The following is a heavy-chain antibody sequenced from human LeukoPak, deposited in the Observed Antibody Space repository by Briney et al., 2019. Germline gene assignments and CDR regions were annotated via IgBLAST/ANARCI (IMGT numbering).Heavy chain of an antibody. Sequence: PSETLSLTCAVYGGSFSGYYWSWIRQPPGKGLEWIGEINHSGSTNYNPSLKSRVTISVDTSKSQFSLKLSSVTAADTAVYYCARGSPVTIFGVVISNWFDPWGHGTLVTVSS. CDR3: ARGSPVTIFGVVISNWFDP. J-gene: IGHJ5*02. CDR2: INHSGST. CDR1: GGSFSGYY. V-gene: IGHV4-34*01. D-gene: IGHD3-3*01.